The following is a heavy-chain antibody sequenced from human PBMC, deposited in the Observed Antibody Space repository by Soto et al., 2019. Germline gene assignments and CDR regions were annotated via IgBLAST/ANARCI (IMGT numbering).Heavy chain of an antibody. Sequence: AGGSLRLSCAASGFTFSRFPMHWVRQAPGKGLEWVAVISFDGSNKYYADSVKGRFTIPRDNSKNTLYLQMNSLRAEDTAVYYCARERAYYFDYCGQGTLVTVYS. V-gene: IGHV3-30-3*01. CDR1: GFTFSRFP. CDR3: ARERAYYFDY. J-gene: IGHJ4*02. CDR2: ISFDGSNK.